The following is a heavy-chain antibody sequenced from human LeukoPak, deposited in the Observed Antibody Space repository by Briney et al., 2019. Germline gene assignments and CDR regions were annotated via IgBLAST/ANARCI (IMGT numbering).Heavy chain of an antibody. Sequence: AGGSLRLSCAASGFTVSSNYMSWVRQAPGKGLEWVSVIYSGGSTYYADSVKGRFTISRDNSKNTLYLQMNSLRAEDTAVYYCARYDLYYFDYWGQGTLVTVSS. D-gene: IGHD3-3*01. CDR3: ARYDLYYFDY. J-gene: IGHJ4*02. V-gene: IGHV3-66*01. CDR1: GFTVSSNY. CDR2: IYSGGST.